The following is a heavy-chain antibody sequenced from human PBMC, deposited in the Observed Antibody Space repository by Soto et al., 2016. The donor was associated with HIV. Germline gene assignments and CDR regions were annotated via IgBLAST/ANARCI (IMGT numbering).Heavy chain of an antibody. J-gene: IGHJ3*02. CDR2: IYFSGNM. Sequence: QVQLQESGPRLVKPSETLSLTCTVSGDFITNHHWNWIRQFPGKGLEWIGCIYFSGNMYYNPSLMGRVTISIDTSKTQFSLSVSSVTDADTAIYYCARTNAFDIWGQGTSGHRSLQ. V-gene: IGHV4-59*11. CDR3: ARTNAFDI. CDR1: GDFITNHH.